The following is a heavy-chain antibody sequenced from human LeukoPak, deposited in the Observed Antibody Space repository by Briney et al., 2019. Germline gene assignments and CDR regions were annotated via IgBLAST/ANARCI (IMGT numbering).Heavy chain of an antibody. J-gene: IGHJ3*02. D-gene: IGHD3-10*01. CDR2: IRYDGNSK. V-gene: IGHV3-30*02. CDR1: GFTFSSYG. CDR3: AQWGSGSPAFDI. Sequence: PGGSLRLSCAASGFTFSSYGMHWVRQAPARGLEWVAFIRYDGNSKYYGDSVKGRFTISRDDSKSTLYLQMNSLRAEDTAVYYCAQWGSGSPAFDIWGQGTMVTVSS.